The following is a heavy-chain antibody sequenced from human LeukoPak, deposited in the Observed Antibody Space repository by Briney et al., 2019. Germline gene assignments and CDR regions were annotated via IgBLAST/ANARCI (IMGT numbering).Heavy chain of an antibody. J-gene: IGHJ4*02. D-gene: IGHD3-22*01. Sequence: GGSLRLSCAASGFTFSSYAMHWVRQAPGKGLEWVAVISYDGSNKYYADSVKGRFTISRDNSKNTLYLQMNSLRVEDTAVYYCSGYWDDYWGQGTLVTVSS. CDR1: GFTFSSYA. V-gene: IGHV3-30-3*01. CDR2: ISYDGSNK. CDR3: SGYWDDY.